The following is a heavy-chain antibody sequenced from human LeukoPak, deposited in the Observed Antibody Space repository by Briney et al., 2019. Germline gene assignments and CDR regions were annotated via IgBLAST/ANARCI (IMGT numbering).Heavy chain of an antibody. CDR2: INHSGST. V-gene: IGHV4-34*01. J-gene: IGHJ6*02. CDR3: ARRTDSSSYLYYYYGMDV. D-gene: IGHD3-22*01. Sequence: SETLSLTCAVYGGSFSGYYWSWIRQPPGKGLEWIGEINHSGSTNYNPSLKSRVTISVDTSKNQFSLKLSSVTAADTAVYYCARRTDSSSYLYYYYGMDVWGQGTTVTVSS. CDR1: GGSFSGYY.